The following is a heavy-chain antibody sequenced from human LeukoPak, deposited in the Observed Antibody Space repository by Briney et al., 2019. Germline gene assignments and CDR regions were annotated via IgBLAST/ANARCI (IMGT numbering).Heavy chain of an antibody. V-gene: IGHV4-39*01. Sequence: PSETLSLTCTVSGGYISLSTYYWGWIRQPPGKGLEWIGSIYYSGSTYYNPSLKSRVTISVDTSKNQFSLKLSSVTAADTAVYYCARAFGEWITMVRGGGFFLSWGQGTLVTVSS. J-gene: IGHJ4*02. CDR1: GGYISLSTYY. CDR3: ARAFGEWITMVRGGGFFLS. CDR2: IYYSGST. D-gene: IGHD3-10*01.